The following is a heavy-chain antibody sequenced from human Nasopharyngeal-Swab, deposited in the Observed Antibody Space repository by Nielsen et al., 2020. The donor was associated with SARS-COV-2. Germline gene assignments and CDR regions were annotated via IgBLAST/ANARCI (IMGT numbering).Heavy chain of an antibody. D-gene: IGHD6-13*01. CDR2: ISWNSGSI. J-gene: IGHJ4*02. V-gene: IGHV3-9*01. Sequence: GGSLRLSCAASGFTFDDYAMHWVRQAPGKGLEWVSGISWNSGSIGYADSVKGRFTISRDNAKNSLYLQMNSLRTEDTALYYCAKGRSYSEEGYFDYWGQGTLVTVSS. CDR1: GFTFDDYA. CDR3: AKGRSYSEEGYFDY.